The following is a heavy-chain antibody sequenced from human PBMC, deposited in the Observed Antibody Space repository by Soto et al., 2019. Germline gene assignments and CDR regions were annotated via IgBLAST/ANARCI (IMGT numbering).Heavy chain of an antibody. V-gene: IGHV4-34*01. CDR3: ARGLPPYYDYVWGSYRRGNSFDP. D-gene: IGHD3-16*01. CDR1: GGSFSGYY. J-gene: IGHJ5*02. CDR2: INHSGST. Sequence: SETLSLTCAVYGGSFSGYYWSWIRQPPGKGLEWIGEINHSGSTNYNPSLKSRVTISVDTSKNQFSLKLSSVTAADTAVYYCARGLPPYYDYVWGSYRRGNSFDPWGQGTLVTVSS.